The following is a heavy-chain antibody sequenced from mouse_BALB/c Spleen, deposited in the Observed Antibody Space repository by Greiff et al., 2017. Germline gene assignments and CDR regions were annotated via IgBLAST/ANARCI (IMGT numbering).Heavy chain of an antibody. CDR2: IYPGDGDT. CDR1: GYTFTSYW. CDR3: ARWNGNYGLDY. Sequence: VQLQESGAELARPGASVKLSCKASGYTFTSYWMQWVKQRPGQGLEWIGAIYPGDGDTRYTQKFKGKATLTADKSSSTAYMQLSSLASEDSAVYYCARWNGNYGLDYWGQGTSVTVSS. V-gene: IGHV1-87*01. D-gene: IGHD2-1*01. J-gene: IGHJ4*01.